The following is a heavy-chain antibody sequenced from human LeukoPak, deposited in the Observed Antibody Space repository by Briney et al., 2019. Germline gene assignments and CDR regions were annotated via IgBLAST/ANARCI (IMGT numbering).Heavy chain of an antibody. CDR3: ARVIQAIGIVGATLGAFNI. V-gene: IGHV1-46*01. Sequence: ASVKVSCKASGYTFTSYYMHWVRQAPGQGLQCMGIINPSGGSTSYAQKFQGRVTMTRDTSTSTVYMELSSLRSEDTAVYYCARVIQAIGIVGATLGAFNIWGQGTMVTVSS. J-gene: IGHJ3*02. CDR1: GYTFTSYY. D-gene: IGHD1-26*01. CDR2: INPSGGST.